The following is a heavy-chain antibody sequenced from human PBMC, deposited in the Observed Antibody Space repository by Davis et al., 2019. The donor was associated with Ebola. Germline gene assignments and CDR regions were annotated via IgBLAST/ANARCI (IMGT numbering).Heavy chain of an antibody. Sequence: MPSETLSLTCTVSGGSISSNSYYCGWLHPHPGQGLEWIGSIYYSGSTNYNPSLKSRVTISVDTSKNQFSLKLRSVTAEETAVYYCARIAVAGTVPFDHWGQGTLVTVSS. V-gene: IGHV4-39*07. CDR1: GGSISSNSYY. J-gene: IGHJ4*02. D-gene: IGHD6-19*01. CDR2: IYYSGST. CDR3: ARIAVAGTVPFDH.